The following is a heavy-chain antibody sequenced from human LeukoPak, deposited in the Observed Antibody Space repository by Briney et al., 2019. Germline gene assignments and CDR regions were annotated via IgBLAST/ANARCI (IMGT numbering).Heavy chain of an antibody. D-gene: IGHD1-26*01. V-gene: IGHV1-46*01. CDR2: INPSAGRT. CDR3: ARGPGDSYYYFDY. J-gene: IGHJ4*02. Sequence: ASVTVSFTASGYTFTSYYIHWVRQAPGQGLEWMGMINPSAGRTGHAQKFQDGVTMTRDTSTSTVYMELSSLRSDDTAVYYCARGPGDSYYYFDYWGQGTLVTVSS. CDR1: GYTFTSYY.